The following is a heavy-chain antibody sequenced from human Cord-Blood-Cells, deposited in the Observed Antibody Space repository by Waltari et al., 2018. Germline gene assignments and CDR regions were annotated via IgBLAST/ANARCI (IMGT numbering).Heavy chain of an antibody. D-gene: IGHD3-10*01. CDR1: GGSISSSSYY. V-gene: IGHV4-39*01. CDR3: ARPRTTGSSYFDY. CDR2: IYYSGGT. Sequence: QLQLQESGPGLVKPSETLSLTCTVPGGSISSSSYYWGWIRQPPGEGLEWIGRIYYSGGTHYNPALKCRVTISVDTSKTQFSLRLSSVTAADTAVYYCARPRTTGSSYFDYWGQGTLVTVSS. J-gene: IGHJ4*02.